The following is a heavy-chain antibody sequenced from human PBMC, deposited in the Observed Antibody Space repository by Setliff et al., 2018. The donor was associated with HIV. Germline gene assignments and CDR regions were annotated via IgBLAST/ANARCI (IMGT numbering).Heavy chain of an antibody. V-gene: IGHV1-3*01. D-gene: IGHD3-22*01. Sequence: ASVKVSCKASEYTFTNYPIHWVRQAPGQRLEWMGWISAGNGNAKYSQKFQGRVTITRDTSASTAYMEMTSLRSEDTAMYYCARGYYHRKGYYSQYFDYWGQGTLVTVS. CDR2: ISAGNGNA. CDR1: EYTFTNYP. CDR3: ARGYYHRKGYYSQYFDY. J-gene: IGHJ4*02.